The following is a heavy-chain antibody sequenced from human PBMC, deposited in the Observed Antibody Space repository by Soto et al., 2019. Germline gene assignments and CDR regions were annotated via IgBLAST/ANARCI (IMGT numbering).Heavy chain of an antibody. V-gene: IGHV3-21*01. D-gene: IGHD6-13*01. Sequence: GGSLRLSCAASGFTFSSYSMNWVRQAPGKGLEWVSSISSSSSYIYYADSVKGRFTISRDNAKNSLYLQMNSLRAEDTAVYYCASLPPRDIAAQGFDYWGQGTLVTVSS. J-gene: IGHJ4*02. CDR2: ISSSSSYI. CDR1: GFTFSSYS. CDR3: ASLPPRDIAAQGFDY.